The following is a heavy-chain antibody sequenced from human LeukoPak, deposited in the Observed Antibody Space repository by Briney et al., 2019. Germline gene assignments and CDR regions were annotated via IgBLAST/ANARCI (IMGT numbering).Heavy chain of an antibody. CDR1: GFTFSSYG. CDR3: AKDGTDRLLWFGELDYYYYMDV. V-gene: IGHV3-23*01. J-gene: IGHJ6*03. D-gene: IGHD3-10*01. Sequence: PGGSLRLSCAASGFTFSSYGMSWVRQAPGKGLEWVSAISGSGGSTYYADSVKGRFTISRDNSKNTLYLQMNSLRAEDTAVYYCAKDGTDRLLWFGELDYYYYMDVWGKGTTVTISS. CDR2: ISGSGGST.